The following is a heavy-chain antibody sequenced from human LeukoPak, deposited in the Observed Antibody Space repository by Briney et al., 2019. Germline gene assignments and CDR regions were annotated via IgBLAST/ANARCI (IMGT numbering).Heavy chain of an antibody. CDR1: GFIFDDYG. J-gene: IGHJ6*04. CDR2: INWNGGRT. V-gene: IGHV3-20*04. CDR3: AELGITMIGGV. D-gene: IGHD3-10*02. Sequence: GGSLRLSCAASGFIFDDYGMSWVRHVPGKGLEWISGINWNGGRTGYADSVKGRFTISRDNAKNSLYLQINSLRAEDTAVYYCAELGITMIGGVWGKGTTVTISS.